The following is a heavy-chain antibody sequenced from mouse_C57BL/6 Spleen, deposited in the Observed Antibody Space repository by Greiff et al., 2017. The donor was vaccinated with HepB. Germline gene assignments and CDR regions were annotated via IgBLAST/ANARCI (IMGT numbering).Heavy chain of an antibody. J-gene: IGHJ2*01. Sequence: VQLQQSGPELVKPGASVKIPCKASGYTFTDYNMDWVKQSHGKSLEWIGDINPNNGGTIYNQKFKGKATLTVDKSSSTAYMELRSLTSEDTAVYYCARKVTTVTYFDYWGQGTTLTVSS. CDR1: GYTFTDYN. V-gene: IGHV1-18*01. CDR2: INPNNGGT. CDR3: ARKVTTVTYFDY. D-gene: IGHD1-1*01.